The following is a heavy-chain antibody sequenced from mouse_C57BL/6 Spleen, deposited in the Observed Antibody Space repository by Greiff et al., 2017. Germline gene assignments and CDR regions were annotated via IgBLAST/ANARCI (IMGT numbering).Heavy chain of an antibody. Sequence: EVKLVESGGGLVKPGGSLKLSCAASGFTFSSYAMSWVRQTPEKRLEWVATISDGGSYTYYPDNVKGRFTISRDNAKNNLYLQMSQLKSEYTAMYYCARDAHYYGSYFDVWGTGTTVTVSS. V-gene: IGHV5-4*01. J-gene: IGHJ1*03. CDR1: GFTFSSYA. CDR3: ARDAHYYGSYFDV. CDR2: ISDGGSYT. D-gene: IGHD1-1*01.